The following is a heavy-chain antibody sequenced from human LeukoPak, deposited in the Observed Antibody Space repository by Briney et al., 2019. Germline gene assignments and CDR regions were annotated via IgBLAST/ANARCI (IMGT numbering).Heavy chain of an antibody. V-gene: IGHV1-2*02. CDR2: ITPISGGT. J-gene: IGHJ4*02. CDR1: GYTFTVYY. Sequence: ASVKVSCKASGYTFTVYYMRWVRQAPGPGLEYMGGITPISGGTVYAQKFQGRVTMTRDTSITTAYMELTRLTSDDTAVYYCARYCSSTSCYSGYWGEGTLVTVSS. D-gene: IGHD2-2*01. CDR3: ARYCSSTSCYSGY.